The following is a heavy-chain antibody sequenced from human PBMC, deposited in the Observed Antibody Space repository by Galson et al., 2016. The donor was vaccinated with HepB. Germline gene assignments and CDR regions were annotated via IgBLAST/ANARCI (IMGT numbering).Heavy chain of an antibody. CDR3: AKGDGVVTGYYFDGMDV. CDR1: GFTFSSYA. D-gene: IGHD2-21*02. CDR2: ISGSGVST. Sequence: SLRLSCAASGFTFSSYALSWVRQAPGKGLEWVSAISGSGVSTYYADSVKGRITISRDNSKNTLYLQINSLRAEDTAVYYCAKGDGVVTGYYFDGMDVWGQGTTVTVSS. J-gene: IGHJ6*02. V-gene: IGHV3-23*01.